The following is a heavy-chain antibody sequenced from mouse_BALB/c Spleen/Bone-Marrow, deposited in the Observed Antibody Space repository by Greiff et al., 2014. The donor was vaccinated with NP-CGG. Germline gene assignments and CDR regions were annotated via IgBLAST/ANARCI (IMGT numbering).Heavy chain of an antibody. CDR1: GYTLTEYI. V-gene: IGHV1-62-2*01. Sequence: LVESGASVKLSCKASGYTLTEYIIHWVKQRSGQGLEWIGWFYPGSGSIKYNEKFKDKATLTADKSSSTVYMELSRLTSEDSAVYFCARHEKANYGNYAMDYWGQGTSVTVSS. CDR3: ARHEKANYGNYAMDY. J-gene: IGHJ4*01. CDR2: FYPGSGSI. D-gene: IGHD1-1*01.